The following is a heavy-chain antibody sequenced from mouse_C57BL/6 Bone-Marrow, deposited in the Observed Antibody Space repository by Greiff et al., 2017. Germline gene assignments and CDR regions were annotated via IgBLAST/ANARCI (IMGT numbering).Heavy chain of an antibody. CDR2: IDPSDSYT. J-gene: IGHJ4*01. V-gene: IGHV1-69*01. Sequence: VQLQQPGAELVMPGASVKLSCKASGYTFTSYWMHWVKQRPGQGLEWIGEIDPSDSYTNYNQKFKGKSTLTVDKSSSTAYMQLRSLTSEASAVYYCARAYDYDAMDYWGQGTSVTVSS. CDR3: ARAYDYDAMDY. D-gene: IGHD6-5*01. CDR1: GYTFTSYW.